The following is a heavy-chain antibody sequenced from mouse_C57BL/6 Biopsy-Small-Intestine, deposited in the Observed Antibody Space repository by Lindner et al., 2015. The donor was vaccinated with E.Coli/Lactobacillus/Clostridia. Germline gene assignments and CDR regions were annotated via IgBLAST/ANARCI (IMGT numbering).Heavy chain of an antibody. J-gene: IGHJ2*01. Sequence: VQLQESGAELVRPGTSVKVSCKASGYAFTNYLIEWIKQRPGQGLEWIGVINPGSGSINYNEKFKGKATLTADKSSSTVYMQLSSLTSEDSAVYFCARSLTFDYWGQGTTLTVSS. CDR1: GYAFTNYL. CDR2: INPGSGSI. V-gene: IGHV1-54*01. CDR3: ARSLTFDY.